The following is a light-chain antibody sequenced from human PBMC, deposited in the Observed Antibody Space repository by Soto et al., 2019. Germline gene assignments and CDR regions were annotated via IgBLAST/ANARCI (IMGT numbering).Light chain of an antibody. Sequence: DIQMTQSPSTLSASVGDRVTSTFRASQSISRWLAWYQQKPGKAPKLLIYDASNLESGVPSRFSGSGSGTEFTLTISSLQPDDFATYYCQQYDSDSPGTFGQGTKVDIK. CDR1: QSISRW. CDR2: DAS. V-gene: IGKV1-5*01. J-gene: IGKJ1*01. CDR3: QQYDSDSPGT.